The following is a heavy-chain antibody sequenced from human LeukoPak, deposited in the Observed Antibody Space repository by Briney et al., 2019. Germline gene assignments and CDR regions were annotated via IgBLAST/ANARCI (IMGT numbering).Heavy chain of an antibody. CDR3: ARGRGMDV. Sequence: SETLSLTCAVYGGSFSGYYWSWIRQPPGKGLEWIGEINHSGSTNYNPSLKSRVTISVDTSKNQFSLKLSSVTAADTAVYYCARGRGMDVWGQGTTVAVSS. J-gene: IGHJ6*02. CDR2: INHSGST. V-gene: IGHV4-34*01. CDR1: GGSFSGYY.